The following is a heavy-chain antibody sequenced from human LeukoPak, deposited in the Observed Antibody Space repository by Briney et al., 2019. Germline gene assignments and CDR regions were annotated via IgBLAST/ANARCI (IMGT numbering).Heavy chain of an antibody. V-gene: IGHV1-69*13. CDR2: IISAFGLA. CDR1: GGTFSNHV. CDR3: ARDLCSGGSCGINYYYYGMDV. D-gene: IGHD2-15*01. J-gene: IGHJ6*02. Sequence: SVKVSCKASGGTFSNHVMTWVRQAPGQGLEWMGRIISAFGLANYAQKFQGRVTITADESINTAYMELSSLRSEDTAVYYCARDLCSGGSCGINYYYYGMDVWGQGTTVTVSS.